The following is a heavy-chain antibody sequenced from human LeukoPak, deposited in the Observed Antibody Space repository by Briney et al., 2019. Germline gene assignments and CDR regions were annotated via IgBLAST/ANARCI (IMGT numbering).Heavy chain of an antibody. D-gene: IGHD5-12*01. J-gene: IGHJ6*02. CDR2: INPNSGGT. V-gene: IGHV1-2*02. CDR1: GYTFTGYY. CDR3: ARGDIVATILHYYYGMDV. Sequence: GASVKVSCKASGYTFTGYYMHWVRQAPGQGLEWMGWINPNSGGTNYAQKFQGRVTMTRDTSISTAYMEPSRLRSDDTAVYYCARGDIVATILHYYYGMDVWGQGTTVTVSS.